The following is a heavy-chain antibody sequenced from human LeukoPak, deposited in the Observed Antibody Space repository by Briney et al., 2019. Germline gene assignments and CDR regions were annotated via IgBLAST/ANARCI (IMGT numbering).Heavy chain of an antibody. J-gene: IGHJ4*02. V-gene: IGHV4-39*01. D-gene: IGHD3-3*01. CDR1: GGSISSSSYY. CDR3: ARLDFWSGYYMSYFDY. CDR2: IYYSGST. Sequence: SETLSLTCNVSGGSISSSSYYWGWIRQPPGKGLEWIGSIYYSGSTYYNPSLKSRVTISVDTSKNQFSLKLSSVTAADTAVYYCARLDFWSGYYMSYFDYWGQGTLVTVSS.